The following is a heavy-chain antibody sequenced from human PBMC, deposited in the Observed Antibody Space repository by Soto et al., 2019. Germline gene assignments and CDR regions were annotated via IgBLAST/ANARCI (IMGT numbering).Heavy chain of an antibody. D-gene: IGHD2-2*02. CDR3: TMCSTSCYNYYYSYGMEL. CDR2: IKSKTDGGTT. J-gene: IGHJ6*01. Sequence: VGSLRLSCASSVFTFSNAWMSCVRHSPGKWLEWVGRIKSKTDGGTTDYAAPVKGRFTISRDDSKNTLYLQMNSLKTEDTAVYYCTMCSTSCYNYYYSYGMELWGQGTPVIVS. V-gene: IGHV3-15*01. CDR1: VFTFSNAW.